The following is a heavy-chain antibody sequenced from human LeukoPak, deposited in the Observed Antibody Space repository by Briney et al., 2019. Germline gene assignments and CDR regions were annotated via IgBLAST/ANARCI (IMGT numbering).Heavy chain of an antibody. D-gene: IGHD4-23*01. Sequence: GGSLRLSCAASGFTFSSYWTSWVRQAPGKGLEWVANIKQDGSEKYYVDSVKGRFTISRDNAKNSLYLQMNSLRAEDTAVYYCARDYGGWGSMFQHWGQGTLVTVSS. CDR3: ARDYGGWGSMFQH. J-gene: IGHJ1*01. CDR2: IKQDGSEK. V-gene: IGHV3-7*01. CDR1: GFTFSSYW.